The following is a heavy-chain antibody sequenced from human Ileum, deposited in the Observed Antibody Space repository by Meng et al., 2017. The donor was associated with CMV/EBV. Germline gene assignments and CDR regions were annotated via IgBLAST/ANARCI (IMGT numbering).Heavy chain of an antibody. J-gene: IGHJ4*02. CDR3: AATPNYSGHS. CDR2: IYSGGST. D-gene: IGHD5-12*01. CDR1: GFTVSSNY. V-gene: IGHV3-53*01. Sequence: GESLKISCAASGFTVSSNYMSWVRQAPGKGLEWVSVIYSGGSTYYADSVKGRFTISRDNSKNTLYLQMNSLRAEDTAVYYCAATPNYSGHSWGQGTLVTVSS.